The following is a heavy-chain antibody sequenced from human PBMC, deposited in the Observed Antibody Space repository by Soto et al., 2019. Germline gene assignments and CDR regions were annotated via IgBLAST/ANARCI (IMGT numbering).Heavy chain of an antibody. CDR2: TYYRSRWYS. V-gene: IGHV6-1*01. CDR1: GDTVSSNSVA. J-gene: IGHJ6*02. Sequence: PSQTLSLTCVGSGDTVSSNSVAWNWVRQSPTRGREWLGRTYYRSRWYSDYAVSVRSRIDINADTSKNQVSLQLNSVTPEDTAVYYCARSEEDSDYYYYGMDVWGQGTTITVSS. CDR3: ARSEEDSDYYYYGMDV. D-gene: IGHD2-15*01.